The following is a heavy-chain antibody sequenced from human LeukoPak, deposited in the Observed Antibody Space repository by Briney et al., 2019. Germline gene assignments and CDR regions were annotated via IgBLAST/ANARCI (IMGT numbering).Heavy chain of an antibody. CDR2: IVVASGNT. J-gene: IGHJ4*02. D-gene: IGHD5-24*01. Sequence: SVKVSCTASGFTFTNSAMQWVRQARGQRLEWIGWIVVASGNTKYAQKFQERVTITRDMSTSTAYMELSSLRPEDTAVYYCAAAPIEMQQRGFDYWGQGTLVTVSS. CDR1: GFTFTNSA. V-gene: IGHV1-58*02. CDR3: AAAPIEMQQRGFDY.